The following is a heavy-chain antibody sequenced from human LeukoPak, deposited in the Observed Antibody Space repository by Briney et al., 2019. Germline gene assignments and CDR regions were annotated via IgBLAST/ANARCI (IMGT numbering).Heavy chain of an antibody. CDR2: IKQDGSEK. CDR3: ARVSVVSYYFDD. J-gene: IGHJ4*02. D-gene: IGHD2-8*02. CDR1: GFTFSSYW. Sequence: GGSLRLSCAASGFTFSSYWLTWVRQAPGKGLEWVANIKQDGSEKYYVDAVKGRFTISRDNAKNSLYLQMNSLRAEDTAVYYCARVSVVSYYFDDWGQGTLVTVSS. V-gene: IGHV3-7*01.